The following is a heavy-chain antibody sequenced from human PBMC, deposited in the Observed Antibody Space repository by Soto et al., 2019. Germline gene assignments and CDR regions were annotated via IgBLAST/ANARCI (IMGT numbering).Heavy chain of an antibody. CDR2: IYYSGST. J-gene: IGHJ5*02. D-gene: IGHD3-10*01. Sequence: QVQLQESGPGLVKPSQTLSLTCSVSGYSMRIGGYYWSWIRQLPGKGLEWIGSIYYSGSTNYNPSIETRVTLSVTTSKNQFSLRLSSVTAADTAVYYCARGKGSGRARDWFDTWGQGTRVTVSS. CDR3: ARGKGSGRARDWFDT. CDR1: GYSMRIGGYY. V-gene: IGHV4-31*03.